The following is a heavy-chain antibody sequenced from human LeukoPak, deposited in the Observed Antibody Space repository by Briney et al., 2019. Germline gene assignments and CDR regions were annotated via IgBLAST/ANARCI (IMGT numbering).Heavy chain of an antibody. CDR3: ARNSIAVASHFDY. CDR1: GFTFSSYS. V-gene: IGHV3-21*01. Sequence: GGSLRLSCAASGFTFSSYSMNWVRQAPGKGLEWVSSISSSSSYIYYADSVKGRFTISRDNAKNSLYLQMNSLRAEDTAVYYCARNSIAVASHFDYWGQGTLVTVSS. J-gene: IGHJ4*02. D-gene: IGHD6-19*01. CDR2: ISSSSSYI.